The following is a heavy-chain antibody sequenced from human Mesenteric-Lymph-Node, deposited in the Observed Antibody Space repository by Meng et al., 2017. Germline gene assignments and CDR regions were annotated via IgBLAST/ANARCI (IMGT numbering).Heavy chain of an antibody. D-gene: IGHD3-22*01. CDR2: IYYSGST. J-gene: IGHJ5*02. V-gene: IGHV4-61*01. Sequence: SETLSLTCTVSGGSVSSGSYYWSWIRQPPGKGLEWIGYIYYSGSTNYNPSLKSRVTISVDTSKNQFSLKLSSVTAADTAVYYCARDLTYYYDSSGYGGFDPWGQGTLVTVSS. CDR1: GGSVSSGSYY. CDR3: ARDLTYYYDSSGYGGFDP.